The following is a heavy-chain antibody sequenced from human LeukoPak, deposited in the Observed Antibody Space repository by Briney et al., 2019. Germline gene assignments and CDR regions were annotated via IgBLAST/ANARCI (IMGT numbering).Heavy chain of an antibody. CDR2: IIPIFGTA. J-gene: IGHJ6*02. V-gene: IGHV1-69*13. Sequence: SVKVSCKASGGTFSSYAISWVRQAPGQGLEWMGGIIPIFGTANYAQKFQGRVTITADESTSTAYMELSSLRSEDTAMYYCARTRIAARTLYGMDVWGQGTTVTVSS. CDR3: ARTRIAARTLYGMDV. CDR1: GGTFSSYA. D-gene: IGHD6-6*01.